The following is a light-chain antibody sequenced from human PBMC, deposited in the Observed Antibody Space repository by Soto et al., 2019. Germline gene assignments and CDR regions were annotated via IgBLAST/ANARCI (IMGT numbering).Light chain of an antibody. CDR1: SSNIGTNT. Sequence: QSVLTQPPSASGTPGQRVTISCSGSSSNIGTNTVSWYQQLPGAAPKVLMYRNSQRPSGVPARLSGSKSGTSASLAISGLQSENEADYYCAAWDDSLNGVVFGGGTQLTVL. J-gene: IGLJ2*01. CDR3: AAWDDSLNGVV. V-gene: IGLV1-44*01. CDR2: RNS.